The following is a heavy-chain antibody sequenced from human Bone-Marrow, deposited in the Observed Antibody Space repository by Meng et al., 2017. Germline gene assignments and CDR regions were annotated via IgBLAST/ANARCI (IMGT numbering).Heavy chain of an antibody. CDR1: AYTFTSNG. J-gene: IGHJ4*02. V-gene: IGHV1-18*01. D-gene: IGHD5-12*01. CDR3: ARDHSGYDGGFDY. CDR2: ISAYNGNT. Sequence: QVQMVPSGAEVKKPGASGNGSCKASAYTFTSNGISWVRQAPGQGLEWMGWISAYNGNTNYAQKLQGRVTMTTDTSTSTAYMELRRLRSDDTAVYYCARDHSGYDGGFDYWGQGTLVTVSS.